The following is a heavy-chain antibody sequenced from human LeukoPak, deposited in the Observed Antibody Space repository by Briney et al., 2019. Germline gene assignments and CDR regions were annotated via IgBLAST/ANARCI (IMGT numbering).Heavy chain of an antibody. J-gene: IGHJ5*02. CDR3: ARCSGGSCYNWFDP. V-gene: IGHV1-18*01. CDR1: GFTFTSHG. D-gene: IGHD2-15*01. Sequence: ASVKVSCEVSGFTFTSHGISWVRQAPGQGLEWMAWITAYNDNRNYAQKFQGRVTMTTDTSTSTAYMELRSLRSDDTAVYYCARCSGGSCYNWFDPWGQGTLVTVS. CDR2: ITAYNDNR.